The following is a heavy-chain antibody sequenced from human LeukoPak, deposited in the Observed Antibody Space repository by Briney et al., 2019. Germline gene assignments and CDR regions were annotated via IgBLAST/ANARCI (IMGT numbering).Heavy chain of an antibody. CDR2: IYPGDSDT. V-gene: IGHV5-51*01. CDR1: GYSFTSYW. D-gene: IGHD3-22*01. Sequence: GESLKISCKGSGYSFTSYWIGWVRQMPGKGLEWMGIIYPGDSDTRYSPSFQGQVTISADNSISNPYLQWSSLKASDTAMYYCARPTNYYDSSGYYYDSAFDIWGQGTMVTVSS. CDR3: ARPTNYYDSSGYYYDSAFDI. J-gene: IGHJ3*02.